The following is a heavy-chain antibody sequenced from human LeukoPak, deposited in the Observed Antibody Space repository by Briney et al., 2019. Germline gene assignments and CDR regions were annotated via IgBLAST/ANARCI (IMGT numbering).Heavy chain of an antibody. CDR3: ARDPPGGYCSSTSCYTGGY. CDR1: GFTFSSYS. V-gene: IGHV3-21*01. J-gene: IGHJ4*02. Sequence: GGSLRLSCAASGFTFSSYSMNWVRQAPGKGLEWVSSISSSSSYIYYADSVKGRFTISRDNAKNSLYLQMNSLRAEDTAVYYCARDPPGGYCSSTSCYTGGYWGQGTLVTVSS. D-gene: IGHD2-2*02. CDR2: ISSSSSYI.